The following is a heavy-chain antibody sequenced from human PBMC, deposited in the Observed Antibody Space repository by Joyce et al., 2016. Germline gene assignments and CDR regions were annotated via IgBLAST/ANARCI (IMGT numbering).Heavy chain of an antibody. Sequence: QVQLQESGPRLVKPSQTLSLTCTVSGGSFSNDAYSWSWIRQHPGKGLEWIGHIYNSGSTDYNPSLKGRITRTVDTSKKQFSLNLGSVTGADTAVYYCARDSLATFDYWGQGTLVTVSS. V-gene: IGHV4-31*03. J-gene: IGHJ4*02. D-gene: IGHD2-15*01. CDR2: IYNSGST. CDR3: ARDSLATFDY. CDR1: GGSFSNDAYS.